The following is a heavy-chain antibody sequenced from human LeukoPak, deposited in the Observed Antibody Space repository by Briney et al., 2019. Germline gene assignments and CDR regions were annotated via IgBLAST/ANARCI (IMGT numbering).Heavy chain of an antibody. V-gene: IGHV1-69*01. CDR3: AILGYSGYDYLGRRVGLDY. Sequence: GSSVKVSCKASGGTFSSYAISWVRQAPGQGLEWMGGIIPIFGTANYAQKFQGRVTITADESTSTAYMELSGLRSEDTAVYYCAILGYSGYDYLGRRVGLDYWGQGTLVTVSS. D-gene: IGHD5-12*01. CDR1: GGTFSSYA. CDR2: IIPIFGTA. J-gene: IGHJ4*02.